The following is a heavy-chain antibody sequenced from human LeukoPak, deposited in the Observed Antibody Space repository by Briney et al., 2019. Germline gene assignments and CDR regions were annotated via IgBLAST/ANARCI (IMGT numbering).Heavy chain of an antibody. J-gene: IGHJ6*03. V-gene: IGHV1-69*05. CDR1: GGTFSSYA. Sequence: SVKVSCKASGGTFSSYAISWVRQAPGQGLEWMGGIIPIFGTANYARKFQGRVTITTDESTSTAYMELSSLRSEDTAVYYCARCAVYDFWSGPNARDYYYYMDVWGKGTTVTVSS. CDR2: IIPIFGTA. D-gene: IGHD3-3*01. CDR3: ARCAVYDFWSGPNARDYYYYMDV.